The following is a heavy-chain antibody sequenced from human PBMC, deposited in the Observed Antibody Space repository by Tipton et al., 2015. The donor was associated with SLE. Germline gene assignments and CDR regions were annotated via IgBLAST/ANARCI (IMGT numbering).Heavy chain of an antibody. J-gene: IGHJ6*02. D-gene: IGHD3-10*01. CDR2: INPNSGGT. CDR3: AREIMVRSYGMDV. CDR1: GYTFTGYY. V-gene: IGHV1-2*02. Sequence: QVQLVQSGAEVREPGASVKVSCKASGYTFTGYYMHWVRQAPGQGLEWMGWINPNSGGTNYAQKFQGRVTMTRDTSISTAYMELSRLRSDDTAMYYCAREIMVRSYGMDVWGQGTTVTVSS.